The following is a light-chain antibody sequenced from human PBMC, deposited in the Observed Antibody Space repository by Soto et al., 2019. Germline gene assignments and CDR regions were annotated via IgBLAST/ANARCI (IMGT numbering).Light chain of an antibody. CDR2: GAS. Sequence: EIVLTQSPGTLSLSPGERATLSCRASQSVSSSYLAWYPQKPGQAPRLLIYGASSRATGIPDRFSGSGSGTDFTLTINRLEPEDVVVYYCQQYGSSPYTFGQGTKLEIK. J-gene: IGKJ2*01. CDR1: QSVSSSY. CDR3: QQYGSSPYT. V-gene: IGKV3-20*01.